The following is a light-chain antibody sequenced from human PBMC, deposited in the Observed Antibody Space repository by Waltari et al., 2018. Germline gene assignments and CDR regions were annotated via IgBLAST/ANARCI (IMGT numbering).Light chain of an antibody. Sequence: EIVLTQSPATLSLSPGERATLSCMASQSVSIYLAWYQQRHGQPPRLLIYDSSSRATGIPARFSGSGSETDFTLTISSLEPEDFAVYYCQQRYKWPLTFGGGSKVEI. CDR3: QQRYKWPLT. CDR2: DSS. CDR1: QSVSIY. V-gene: IGKV3-11*01. J-gene: IGKJ4*01.